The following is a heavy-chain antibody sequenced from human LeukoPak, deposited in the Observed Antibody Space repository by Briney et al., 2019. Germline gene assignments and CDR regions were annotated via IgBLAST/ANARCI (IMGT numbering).Heavy chain of an antibody. CDR3: ARDLPVDILTGYLTEGFDY. CDR2: IGGSGGEE. CDR1: GFTLTNLA. D-gene: IGHD3-9*01. Sequence: GGSLRLSCTASGFTLTNLAMTWVRQAPGKGLEWVSAIGGSGGEEYHADSVKGRFTISRDNSKNTLYLQMNSLRAEDTAVYYCARDLPVDILTGYLTEGFDYWGQGTLVTVSS. V-gene: IGHV3-23*01. J-gene: IGHJ4*02.